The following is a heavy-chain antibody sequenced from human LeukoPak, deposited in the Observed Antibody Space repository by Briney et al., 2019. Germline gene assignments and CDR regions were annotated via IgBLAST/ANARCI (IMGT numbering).Heavy chain of an antibody. Sequence: GGSLRLSCAASGFTFSSYSMNWVRQAPGKGLEWVSSISSSSSYIYYADSVKGRFTISRDNAKNSLYLQMNSLRAEDTAVYYCALGESTRPFDYWGQGTLATVSS. CDR3: ALGESTRPFDY. V-gene: IGHV3-21*01. J-gene: IGHJ4*02. CDR1: GFTFSSYS. CDR2: ISSSSSYI. D-gene: IGHD3-10*01.